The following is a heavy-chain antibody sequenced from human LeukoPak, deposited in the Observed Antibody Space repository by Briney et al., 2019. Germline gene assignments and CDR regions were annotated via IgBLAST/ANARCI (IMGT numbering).Heavy chain of an antibody. CDR3: QRITIFGVIIDFDY. D-gene: IGHD3-3*01. J-gene: IGHJ4*02. CDR2: ISVNNGNT. V-gene: IGHV1-18*01. Sequence: ASVTVSCKPSGYAFAFYGISWVRQAPGQGLEWMGWISVNNGNTHYAQKFQGRVTMTTDTSTSTAYMEVRSLRSDDTAVYYCQRITIFGVIIDFDYWGQGTLVTVSS. CDR1: GYAFAFYG.